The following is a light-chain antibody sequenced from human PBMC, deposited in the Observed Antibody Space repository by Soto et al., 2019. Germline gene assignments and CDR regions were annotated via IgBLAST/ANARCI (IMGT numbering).Light chain of an antibody. CDR3: YSHRISSTLYV. V-gene: IGLV2-14*03. CDR1: SSDVGGHNY. J-gene: IGLJ1*01. CDR2: DVN. Sequence: QSALTQPASVSGSPGQSITISCAGTSSDVGGHNYVSWYQQHPGKAPKLIIYDVNNRPSGVSNRFSGSKSGNTASLTISGLQADDEADYCCYSHRISSTLYVFGTGTKLTVL.